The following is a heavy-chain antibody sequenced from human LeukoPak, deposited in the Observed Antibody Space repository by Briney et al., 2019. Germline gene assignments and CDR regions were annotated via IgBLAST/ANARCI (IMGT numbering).Heavy chain of an antibody. CDR3: ARDPPYCGGDRDAFDI. D-gene: IGHD2-21*02. CDR2: ISSSSSYI. J-gene: IGHJ3*02. CDR1: GFTFSSYS. V-gene: IGHV3-21*01. Sequence: GGSLRLSCAASGFTFSSYSMNWVRQAPGKGLEWVSSISSSSSYIYYADSVKGRFTISRDNAKNSLYLQMNSLRAEDTAVYYCARDPPYCGGDRDAFDIWGQGTMVTVSS.